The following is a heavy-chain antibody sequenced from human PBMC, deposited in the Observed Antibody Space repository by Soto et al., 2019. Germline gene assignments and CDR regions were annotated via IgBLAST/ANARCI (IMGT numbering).Heavy chain of an antibody. J-gene: IGHJ6*02. Sequence: LRLSCAASGFTFSSYSMNWVRQAPGKGLEWVSSISSSSSYIYYADSVKGRFTISRDNAKNSLYLQMNSLRAEDTAVYYCARDKTQGRYYYYGMDVWGQGTKATVS. CDR3: ARDKTQGRYYYYGMDV. CDR2: ISSSSSYI. CDR1: GFTFSSYS. V-gene: IGHV3-21*01.